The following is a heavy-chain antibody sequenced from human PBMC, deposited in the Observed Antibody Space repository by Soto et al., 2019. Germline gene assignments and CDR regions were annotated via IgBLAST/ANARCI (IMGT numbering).Heavy chain of an antibody. CDR3: AREADIVATSDFDY. D-gene: IGHD5-12*01. V-gene: IGHV3-30-3*01. CDR1: GFTFSSYA. Sequence: QVQLVESGGGVVQPGRSLRLSCAASGFTFSSYAMHWVRQAPGKGLEWVAVISYDGSNKYYADSVKGRFTISRDNSKNTLYLQLNSLIAEDTAVYYCAREADIVATSDFDYRGQGTLVTVSS. CDR2: ISYDGSNK. J-gene: IGHJ4*02.